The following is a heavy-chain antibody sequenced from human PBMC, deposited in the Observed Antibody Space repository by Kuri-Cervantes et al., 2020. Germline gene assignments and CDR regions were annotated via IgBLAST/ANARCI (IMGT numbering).Heavy chain of an antibody. Sequence: ASVKVSCKASGYTFTSYYMHWVRQAPGQGLEWMGIINPSGGSTSYAQKFQGRVTMTRDTSTSTVYMELRSLRSDDTAVYYCARTRFLEWLPSPNWFDPWGQGTLVTVSS. V-gene: IGHV1-46*01. CDR3: ARTRFLEWLPSPNWFDP. CDR2: INPSGGST. CDR1: GYTFTSYY. D-gene: IGHD3-3*01. J-gene: IGHJ5*02.